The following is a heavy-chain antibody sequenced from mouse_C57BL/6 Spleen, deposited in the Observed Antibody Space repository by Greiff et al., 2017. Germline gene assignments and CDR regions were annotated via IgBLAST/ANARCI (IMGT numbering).Heavy chain of an antibody. Sequence: DVQLVESGPELVKPGASVKIPCKTSGYKFTDYNMDWVKQSHGKSLEWIGDINPKHGGTIYNQKFKGKVTLTVDKYSSTAYMELRSLTSEDTAVYYCARGGSSKYYAMDYWGQGTSVTVSS. CDR2: INPKHGGT. V-gene: IGHV1-18*01. CDR3: ARGGSSKYYAMDY. CDR1: GYKFTDYN. D-gene: IGHD1-1*01. J-gene: IGHJ4*01.